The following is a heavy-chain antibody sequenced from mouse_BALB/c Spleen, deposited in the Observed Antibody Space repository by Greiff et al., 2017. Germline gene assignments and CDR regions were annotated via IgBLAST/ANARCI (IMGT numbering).Heavy chain of an antibody. Sequence: EVKLMESGGGLVKPGGSLKLSCAASGFTFSDYYMYWVRQTPEKRLEWVATISDGGSYTYYPDSVKGRFTISRDNAKNNLYLQMSSLKSEDTAMYYCARVVYYYGSYYFDYWGQGTTLTVSS. CDR3: ARVVYYYGSYYFDY. V-gene: IGHV5-4*02. CDR1: GFTFSDYY. CDR2: ISDGGSYT. J-gene: IGHJ2*01. D-gene: IGHD1-1*01.